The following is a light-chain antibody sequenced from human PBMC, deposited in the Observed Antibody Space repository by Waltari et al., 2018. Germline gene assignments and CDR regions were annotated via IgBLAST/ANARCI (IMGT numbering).Light chain of an antibody. Sequence: EIVLTQSPGTLSLSPGERATLSCRVSQSVSRTLAWYQQKPGQAPRLLIYDASSRAAGIPDRFSGSGSGTDFSLTISRLEPEDFGVYYCQKYGTLPATFGQGTKVEI. J-gene: IGKJ1*01. CDR2: DAS. CDR3: QKYGTLPAT. CDR1: QSVSRT. V-gene: IGKV3-20*01.